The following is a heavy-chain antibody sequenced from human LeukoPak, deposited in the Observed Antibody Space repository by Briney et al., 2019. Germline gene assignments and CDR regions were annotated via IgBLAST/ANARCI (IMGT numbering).Heavy chain of an antibody. CDR1: GFTFGDYA. V-gene: IGHV3-49*04. J-gene: IGHJ4*02. CDR2: IRNKAYGGST. Sequence: GGSLRLSWTASGFTFGDYAMSWVRQAPGKGLEWVGFIRNKAYGGSTEYAASVKGRFTISRDDSKSIAYLQMNSLKTEDTAVYYCTRDVRRGYSYGIDYWGQGTLVTVSS. D-gene: IGHD5-18*01. CDR3: TRDVRRGYSYGIDY.